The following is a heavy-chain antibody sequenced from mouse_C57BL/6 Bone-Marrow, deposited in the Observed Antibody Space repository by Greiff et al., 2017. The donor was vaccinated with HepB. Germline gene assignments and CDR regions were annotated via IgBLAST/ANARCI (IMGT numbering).Heavy chain of an antibody. Sequence: EVNLVESGGGLVKPGGSLKLSCAASGFTFSSYAMSWVRQTPEKRLEWVATISDGGSYTYYPDNVKGRFTISRDNAKNNLYLQMSHLKSEDTAMYYCARVDDYWYFDVWGTGTTVTVSS. D-gene: IGHD2-3*01. CDR3: ARVDDYWYFDV. V-gene: IGHV5-4*03. J-gene: IGHJ1*03. CDR1: GFTFSSYA. CDR2: ISDGGSYT.